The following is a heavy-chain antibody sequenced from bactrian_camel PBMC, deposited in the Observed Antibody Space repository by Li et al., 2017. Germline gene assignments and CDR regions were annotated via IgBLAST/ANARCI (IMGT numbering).Heavy chain of an antibody. CDR3: AADFSLLADYGDYDLCRSVQDPSDFGD. CDR2: IEGDGST. V-gene: IGHV3S9*01. J-gene: IGHJ6*01. D-gene: IGHD4*01. Sequence: VESGGGSLRLSCVASGDTIGRYCMGWFRQIPDKEREGVAGIEGDGSTSYADSVKGRFTISQDSAKNTLWLQMDSLKPEDTAMYYCAADFSLLADYGDYDLCRSVQDPSDFGDWGQGTQVTVS. CDR1: GDTIGRYC.